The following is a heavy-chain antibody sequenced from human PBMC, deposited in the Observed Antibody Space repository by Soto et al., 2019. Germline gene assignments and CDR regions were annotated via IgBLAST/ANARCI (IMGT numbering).Heavy chain of an antibody. CDR1: GFTFSSYA. D-gene: IGHD6-6*01. CDR3: ARDLGSSSIFDY. J-gene: IGHJ4*02. V-gene: IGHV3-30-3*01. Sequence: GGSLRLSCAASGFTFSSYAMHWVRQAPGKGLEWVAVISYGGSNKYYADSVKGRFTISRDNSKNTLYLQMSSLRAEDTAVYYCARDLGSSSIFDYWGQGTLVTVSS. CDR2: ISYGGSNK.